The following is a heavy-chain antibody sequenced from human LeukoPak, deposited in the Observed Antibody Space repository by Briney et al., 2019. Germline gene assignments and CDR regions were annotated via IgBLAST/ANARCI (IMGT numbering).Heavy chain of an antibody. V-gene: IGHV4-38-2*02. J-gene: IGHJ3*02. CDR3: ANYCSSSSCHTRRAFDI. CDR1: GYSFSSGYY. CDR2: IYHSGST. Sequence: PSETLSLTCTVSGYSFSSGYYWGWIRQPPGKGLEWIGYIYHSGSTYYNPSLKSRVTISVDRSKNQFSLKLSSVTAADTAVYYCANYCSSSSCHTRRAFDIWGQGTMVTVSS. D-gene: IGHD2-2*02.